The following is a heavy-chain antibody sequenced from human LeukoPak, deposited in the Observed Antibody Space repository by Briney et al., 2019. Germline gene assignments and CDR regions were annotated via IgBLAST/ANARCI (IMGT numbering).Heavy chain of an antibody. J-gene: IGHJ4*02. Sequence: PGRSLRLSCAASGFTFSSYAMHWVRQAPGKGLEWVAVISYDGSNKYYADSVKGRFTISRDNSKNTLYLQMNSLRAEDTAVCYCARGGSNAGGYIAVAGTANFDYWGQGTLVTVSS. CDR3: ARGGSNAGGYIAVAGTANFDY. D-gene: IGHD6-19*01. V-gene: IGHV3-30-3*01. CDR2: ISYDGSNK. CDR1: GFTFSSYA.